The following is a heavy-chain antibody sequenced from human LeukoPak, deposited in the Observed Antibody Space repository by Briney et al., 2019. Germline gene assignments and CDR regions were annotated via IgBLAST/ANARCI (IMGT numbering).Heavy chain of an antibody. V-gene: IGHV3-7*04. CDR1: GFTFRIYW. J-gene: IGHJ6*02. CDR3: ARDYFYPMDV. CDR2: IKHDGSEK. Sequence: PGGSLRLSCEASGFTFRIYWMSWVRQAPGKALEWVANIKHDGSEKYYVDSVKGRFTISRDNAKNSLYLQMNSLRAEDTAVYYCARDYFYPMDVWGQGTTVTVSS.